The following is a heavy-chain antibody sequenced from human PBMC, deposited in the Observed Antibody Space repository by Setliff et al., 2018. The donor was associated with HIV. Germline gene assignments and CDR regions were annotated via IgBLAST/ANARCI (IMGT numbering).Heavy chain of an antibody. Sequence: PSETLSLTCGVSGYFISSGYYWAWIRQSPGKGLEWIGTIYHSGSTYYNPSLKSRVTISVDTSKNQFSLKLSSVTAADTAVYYCVTMTTVIHWYFDLWGRGTLVTVS. J-gene: IGHJ2*01. D-gene: IGHD4-17*01. V-gene: IGHV4-38-2*01. CDR2: IYHSGST. CDR1: GYFISSGYY. CDR3: VTMTTVIHWYFDL.